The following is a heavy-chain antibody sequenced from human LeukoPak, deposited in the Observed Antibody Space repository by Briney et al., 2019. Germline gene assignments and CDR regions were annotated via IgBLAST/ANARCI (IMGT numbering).Heavy chain of an antibody. CDR2: IYSGGGT. Sequence: GGSLRLCCAASGLTVSSDYMSWVRQAPGKGLEWVSVIYSGGGTYYADSVRGRFTISRDNSKNTLYLQLNSLRAEDTAVYYCARYPYSTSSWSDPWGQGTLVTVSS. D-gene: IGHD6-6*01. J-gene: IGHJ5*02. CDR3: ARYPYSTSSWSDP. CDR1: GLTVSSDY. V-gene: IGHV3-66*01.